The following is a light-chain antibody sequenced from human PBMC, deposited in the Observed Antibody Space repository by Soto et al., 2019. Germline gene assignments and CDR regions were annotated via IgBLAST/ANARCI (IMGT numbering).Light chain of an antibody. CDR1: SDDIGDYNS. V-gene: IGLV2-11*01. CDR3: SSYAGTYLHVI. CDR2: DVA. Sequence: QPVLTQPRSVSGSPGQSVTISCSGTSDDIGDYNSVSWYQKHPGKAPKLLVYDVAKRPSGVPDRFTASKSGSTASLTISGLRAEDEADYYCSSYAGTYLHVIFGGGTKVTVL. J-gene: IGLJ2*01.